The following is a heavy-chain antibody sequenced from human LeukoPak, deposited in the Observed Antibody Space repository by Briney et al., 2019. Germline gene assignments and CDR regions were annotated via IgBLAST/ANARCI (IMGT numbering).Heavy chain of an antibody. CDR3: ARDGNDYGDYYNWFDP. Sequence: SETLSLTCTVSGGSISSYYWSWLRQPPGKGLEWIGYIYYSGSTNYNPSLKSRVTISVDTSKNQFSLKLSSVTAADTAVYYCARDGNDYGDYYNWFDPWGQGTLVTVSS. D-gene: IGHD4-17*01. V-gene: IGHV4-59*01. CDR2: IYYSGST. CDR1: GGSISSYY. J-gene: IGHJ5*02.